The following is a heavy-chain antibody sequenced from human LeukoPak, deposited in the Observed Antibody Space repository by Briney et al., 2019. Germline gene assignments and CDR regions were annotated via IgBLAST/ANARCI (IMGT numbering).Heavy chain of an antibody. CDR3: ARDPRGLRGVLYYFDY. V-gene: IGHV3-74*01. J-gene: IGHJ4*02. D-gene: IGHD3-10*01. CDR2: INNDGSSA. Sequence: PGGSLRLSCAASGFTFNNYWIHWVRQVPGKGLVWVSRINNDGSSASYVDSVKGRFTISRDNAKNTLYLQMNSLRAEDTAVYYCARDPRGLRGVLYYFDYWGQGTLVTVSS. CDR1: GFTFNNYW.